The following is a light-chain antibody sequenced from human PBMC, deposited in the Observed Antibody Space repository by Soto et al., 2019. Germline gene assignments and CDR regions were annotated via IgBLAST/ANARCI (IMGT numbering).Light chain of an antibody. J-gene: IGKJ1*01. V-gene: IGKV3-15*01. CDR1: QSVSSN. CDR2: GAS. CDR3: QQYNNWPRT. Sequence: IVMPQYPATLSVSPGERAATSSRASQSVSSNLAWYQQKPGQAPRLLIYGASTRATGIPARFSGSGSGTEFTLTISSLQSEDFAVYYCQQYNNWPRTCGQGTKV.